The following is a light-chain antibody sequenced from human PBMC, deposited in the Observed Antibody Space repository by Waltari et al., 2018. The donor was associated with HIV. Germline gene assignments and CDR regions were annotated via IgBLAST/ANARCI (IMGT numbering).Light chain of an antibody. CDR2: ATF. CDR3: QQSYITPFT. V-gene: IGKV1-39*01. J-gene: IGKJ3*01. CDR1: QTISSY. Sequence: DIQMTQSPSSLSASVGDRVTITCRASQTISSYLNWYQHRPGTTPKLLIYATFRLQSGVPSRFSGSGSGTDFTLTISSLQPEDFASYYCQQSYITPFTFGPGTKLDI.